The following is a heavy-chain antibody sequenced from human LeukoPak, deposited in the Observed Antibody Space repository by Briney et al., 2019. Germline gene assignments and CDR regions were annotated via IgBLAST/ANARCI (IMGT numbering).Heavy chain of an antibody. V-gene: IGHV3-23*01. CDR2: ISGSGGTT. Sequence: GGSLRLSCAASGFTFSSSAMSWVRQAPGKGLEWVSAISGSGGTTYYADSVKGRFTISRDNSKSTLYLQLNSLRAEDTALYYCAKSPIAAAGTRYFQHWGQGTLVTVSS. D-gene: IGHD6-13*01. CDR3: AKSPIAAAGTRYFQH. J-gene: IGHJ1*01. CDR1: GFTFSSSA.